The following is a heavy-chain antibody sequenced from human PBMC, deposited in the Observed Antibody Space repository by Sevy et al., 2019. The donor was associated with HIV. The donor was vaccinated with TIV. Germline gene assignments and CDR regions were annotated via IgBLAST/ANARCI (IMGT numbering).Heavy chain of an antibody. Sequence: GGSLRLSCAASGSTFSNYAMHWVRKTPDRGLEWVAVVSYDGADTSYADSVKGRFTVSRDNSKSKLYLQMNSLRVDDSAVYFCARFPPQRAFDIWGQGTTVTVSS. CDR2: VSYDGADT. CDR3: ARFPPQRAFDI. V-gene: IGHV3-30*04. CDR1: GSTFSNYA. J-gene: IGHJ3*02.